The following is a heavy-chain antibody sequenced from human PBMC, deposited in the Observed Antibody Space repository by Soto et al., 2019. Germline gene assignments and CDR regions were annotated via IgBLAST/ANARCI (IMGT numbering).Heavy chain of an antibody. J-gene: IGHJ4*02. CDR2: IYYSGST. V-gene: IGHV4-59*01. CDR1: GGSISSYY. CDR3: ARADTALVTSPSDY. D-gene: IGHD5-18*01. Sequence: SETLSLTCTVSGGSISSYYWSWIRQPPGKGLEWIGYIYYSGSTNYNPSLKSRVTISVDTYKNQFSLKLSSVTAADTAVYYCARADTALVTSPSDYCGPGTLVTVSS.